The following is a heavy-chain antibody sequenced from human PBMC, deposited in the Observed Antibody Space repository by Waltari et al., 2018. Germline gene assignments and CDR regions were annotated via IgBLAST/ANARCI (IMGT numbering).Heavy chain of an antibody. CDR3: ARDIPAGNSFLDY. CDR2: IDQDGSAS. Sequence: EVQLVESGGGLVQPGGSLRLSCVVPGVTFSNYWMTWVRQAPGKGLEWVANIDQDGSASTYVDSLSGRFTISRDNAKMSLYLQIHSLRAEDTAVYYCARDIPAGNSFLDYWGQGTQVTVSS. V-gene: IGHV3-7*01. J-gene: IGHJ4*02. CDR1: GVTFSNYW. D-gene: IGHD2-2*02.